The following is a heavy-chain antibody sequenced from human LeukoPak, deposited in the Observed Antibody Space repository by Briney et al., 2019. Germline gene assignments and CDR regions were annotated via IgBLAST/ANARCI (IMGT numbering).Heavy chain of an antibody. CDR2: IKQDGSEK. J-gene: IGHJ4*02. CDR1: GFTFSSYW. D-gene: IGHD3-22*01. Sequence: GGSLRLSCAASGFTFSSYWMSWVRQAPGKGLEWVANIKQDGSEKYYVDSVKGRFTISRDNAKNSLYLQMNSLRAEDTAVYYCARGYYDSSGYYYFDYWGQGTLVTVSS. V-gene: IGHV3-7*01. CDR3: ARGYYDSSGYYYFDY.